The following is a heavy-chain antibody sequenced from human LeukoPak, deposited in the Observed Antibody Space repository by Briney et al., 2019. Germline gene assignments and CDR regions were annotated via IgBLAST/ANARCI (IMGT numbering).Heavy chain of an antibody. V-gene: IGHV5-51*01. CDR1: RETFATYW. CDR3: ARHGLGSSWFGFDY. CDR2: IYPGDSDP. Sequence: GESLKISCKGSRETFATYWIGCVRQMPGKGLEWVGIIYPGDSDPRYSPSFQGQVTISADKSISTAYLQWSSLKASDSAMYYCARHGLGSSWFGFDYWGQGTLVTVSS. D-gene: IGHD6-13*01. J-gene: IGHJ4*02.